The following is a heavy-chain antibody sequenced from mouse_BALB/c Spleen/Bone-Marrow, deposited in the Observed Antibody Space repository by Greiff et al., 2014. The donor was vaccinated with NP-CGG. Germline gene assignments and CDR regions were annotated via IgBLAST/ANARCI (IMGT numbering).Heavy chain of an antibody. CDR1: GLNIKDTY. J-gene: IGHJ4*01. D-gene: IGHD2-3*01. CDR2: IDPANGNT. V-gene: IGHV14-3*02. Sequence: VQLQQSGAELVKPGASVKLSCTASGLNIKDTYMHWVKQRPEQGLEWIGRIDPANGNTKYDPKFQGKATITADTSSNTAYLQLSSLTSEDTAVYYCARGLLQYYYAMDYWGQGTSVTVSS. CDR3: ARGLLQYYYAMDY.